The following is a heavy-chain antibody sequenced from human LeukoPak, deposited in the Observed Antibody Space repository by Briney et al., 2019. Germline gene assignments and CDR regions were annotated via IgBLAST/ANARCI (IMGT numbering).Heavy chain of an antibody. J-gene: IGHJ5*02. D-gene: IGHD2-2*01. CDR1: GGSISSGGYY. V-gene: IGHV4-31*03. Sequence: KPSQTLSLTCTVSGGSISSGGYYWSWIRQHPGKGLEWIGYIYYSGNTYYNPSLKSRVTISVDTSKNQFSLKLSSVTAADTAVYYCARRYCTSSSCFARHWFDPWGQGTLVTVSS. CDR2: IYYSGNT. CDR3: ARRYCTSSSCFARHWFDP.